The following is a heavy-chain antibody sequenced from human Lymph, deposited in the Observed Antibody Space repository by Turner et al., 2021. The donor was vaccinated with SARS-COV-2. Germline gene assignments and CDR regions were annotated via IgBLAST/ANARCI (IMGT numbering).Heavy chain of an antibody. Sequence: QVQLVQSGAEVKKPGSSVTVSCKASGGTFSSSAISWVRQAPGKGLEWMGGIIPLLAIANYAQKFQGRVTITADKSTSTAYMELSSLRSEDTAVYFCARIAAPGMGGGVHYYYYAMDVWGQGTTVTVSS. CDR1: GGTFSSSA. CDR3: ARIAAPGMGGGVHYYYYAMDV. J-gene: IGHJ6*02. D-gene: IGHD6-13*01. V-gene: IGHV1-69*10. CDR2: IIPLLAIA.